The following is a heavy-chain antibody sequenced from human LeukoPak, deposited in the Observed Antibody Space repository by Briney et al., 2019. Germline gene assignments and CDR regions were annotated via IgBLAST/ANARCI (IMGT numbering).Heavy chain of an antibody. Sequence: ASVKVSCKASGYTFTNYGISWVRQAPGQGLEWMGWISAYNGNTNYAQKLQGRVTMTTDTYTTTAYMELRSLRSDDTAVYYCARDSYYDSSAYYPSFDYWGQGTLVTVSS. CDR3: ARDSYYDSSAYYPSFDY. CDR2: ISAYNGNT. J-gene: IGHJ4*02. CDR1: GYTFTNYG. V-gene: IGHV1-18*01. D-gene: IGHD3-22*01.